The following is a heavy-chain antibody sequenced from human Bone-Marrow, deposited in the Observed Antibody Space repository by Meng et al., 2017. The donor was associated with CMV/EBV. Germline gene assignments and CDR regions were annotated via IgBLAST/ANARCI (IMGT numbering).Heavy chain of an antibody. V-gene: IGHV4-34*01. D-gene: IGHD3-10*01. J-gene: IGHJ5*02. Sequence: GSHSAYYWTRIRQPPGKGLEWIGEINHSGSTNYNPSLKSRITISVDTSKNQVSLNLSSVTAADTGIYYCARCGCSESGSSRRSWFDPWGQGTLVTVSS. CDR3: ARCGCSESGSSRRSWFDP. CDR1: GSHSAYY. CDR2: INHSGST.